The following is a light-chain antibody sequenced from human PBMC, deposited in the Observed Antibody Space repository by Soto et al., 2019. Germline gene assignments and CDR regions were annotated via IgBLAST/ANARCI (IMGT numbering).Light chain of an antibody. J-gene: IGKJ5*01. Sequence: IVMTQSPLTLPVTPGDPASISCMCSQSLLYNNTYNYLDWYVQKPGQSPQLLIYFGSNRAPGVPDRFSGSGSGTDFTLKINRVEAEDVGTYYCMQALQSLTFGQGTRLEIK. CDR3: MQALQSLT. V-gene: IGKV2-28*01. CDR1: QSLLYNNTYNY. CDR2: FGS.